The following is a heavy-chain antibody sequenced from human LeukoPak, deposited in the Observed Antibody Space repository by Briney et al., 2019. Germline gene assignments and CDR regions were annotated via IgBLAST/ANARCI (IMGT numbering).Heavy chain of an antibody. D-gene: IGHD3-22*01. CDR2: IIPIFGTA. Sequence: SVKVSCKASGGTFSSYAIIWVRQAPGQGLEWMGGIIPIFGTANYAQKFQGRVTITTDESTSTAYMELSSLRSEDTAVYYCARAKDDSSGYYPFDYWGQGTLVTVSS. CDR3: ARAKDDSSGYYPFDY. J-gene: IGHJ4*02. V-gene: IGHV1-69*05. CDR1: GGTFSSYA.